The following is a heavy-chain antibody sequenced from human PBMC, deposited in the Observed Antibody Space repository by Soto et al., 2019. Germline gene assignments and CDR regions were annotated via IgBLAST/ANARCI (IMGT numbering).Heavy chain of an antibody. J-gene: IGHJ4*02. CDR2: IKSDGSST. Sequence: EVQLVESGGGLVQPGGSLRLSCAASGFLFSTYWMFWVRQVPRKGLLWVSRIKSDGSSTSYADSVKGRFTISRDNTKNTPYLQMTSLRAEDTAMYYCAIGGGDYNYFDHWGQGILVTISS. CDR1: GFLFSTYW. V-gene: IGHV3-74*01. D-gene: IGHD2-21*01. CDR3: AIGGGDYNYFDH.